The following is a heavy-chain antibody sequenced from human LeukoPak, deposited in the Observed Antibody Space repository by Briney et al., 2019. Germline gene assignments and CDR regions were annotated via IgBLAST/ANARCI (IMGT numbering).Heavy chain of an antibody. V-gene: IGHV1-2*02. CDR3: AREEQHQRGRHFEY. Sequence: ASVKVSCKASGYTFTGYYMHWVRQAPGQGLEWMGWINPNSGDTKYAQKFQGRVTMTRDTSISTAYMELSRLRSDDTAVYYCAREEQHQRGRHFEYWGQGTLVTVSS. CDR1: GYTFTGYY. CDR2: INPNSGDT. J-gene: IGHJ4*02. D-gene: IGHD6-13*01.